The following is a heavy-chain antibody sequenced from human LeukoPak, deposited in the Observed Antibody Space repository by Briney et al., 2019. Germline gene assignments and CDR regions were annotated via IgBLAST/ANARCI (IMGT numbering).Heavy chain of an antibody. Sequence: PGGSLRLSCAASGLTFSSYSMNWVRQAPGKGLEWVSSISSSSYIYYADSVKGRFTISRDNAKNSLYLQMNSLRAEDTAVYYCAALPVRGVIPGYYYYYYMDVWGKGTTVTVSS. CDR1: GLTFSSYS. V-gene: IGHV3-21*01. J-gene: IGHJ6*03. D-gene: IGHD3-10*01. CDR3: AALPVRGVIPGYYYYYYMDV. CDR2: ISSSSYI.